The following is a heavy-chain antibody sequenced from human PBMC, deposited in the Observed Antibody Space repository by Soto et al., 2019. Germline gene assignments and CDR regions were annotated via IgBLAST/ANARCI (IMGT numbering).Heavy chain of an antibody. CDR3: ARVLFGRGNWFDP. CDR1: GGTISRYY. D-gene: IGHD3-3*01. Sequence: QVQLQESGPGLVKASETQSLTCTVAGGTISRYYWSWIRQPPGKGLEWIGYIYYSGYTNYNPSLKSRVTISVDTSKNQFSLKLSSVTAADTAVYYCARVLFGRGNWFDPWGQGTLVTVSS. CDR2: IYYSGYT. V-gene: IGHV4-59*01. J-gene: IGHJ5*02.